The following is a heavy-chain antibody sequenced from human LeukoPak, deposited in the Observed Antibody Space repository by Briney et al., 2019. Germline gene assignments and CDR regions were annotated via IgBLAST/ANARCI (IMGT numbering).Heavy chain of an antibody. Sequence: SQTLSLTCTVSGGSISSGGYYWSWIRQHPGKGLEWIGYIYYSGSTYHNPSLKSRVTISVDTSKNQFSLKLSSVTAADTAVYYCARGCDFWSGYPTPHYFDYWGQGTLVTVSS. CDR2: IYYSGST. D-gene: IGHD3-3*01. V-gene: IGHV4-31*03. CDR1: GGSISSGGYY. J-gene: IGHJ4*02. CDR3: ARGCDFWSGYPTPHYFDY.